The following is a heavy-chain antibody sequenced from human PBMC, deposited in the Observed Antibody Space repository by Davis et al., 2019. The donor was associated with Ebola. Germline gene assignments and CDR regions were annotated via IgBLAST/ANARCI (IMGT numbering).Heavy chain of an antibody. V-gene: IGHV3-23*01. CDR3: AKPSSSSWYFFDP. D-gene: IGHD6-13*01. CDR1: GFTITTYA. CDR2: ISGNGRST. Sequence: GESLKISCVVSGFTITTYAMSWVRQAPGKGLEWVSGISGNGRSTYYADSVKGRFTISRDNSKNTLYLQMNSLRAEDTAVYYCAKPSSSSWYFFDPWGQGTLVTVSS. J-gene: IGHJ5*02.